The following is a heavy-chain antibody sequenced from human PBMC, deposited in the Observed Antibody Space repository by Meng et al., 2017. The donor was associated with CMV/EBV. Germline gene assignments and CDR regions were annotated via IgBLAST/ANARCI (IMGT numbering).Heavy chain of an antibody. J-gene: IGHJ6*02. V-gene: IGHV3-9*01. CDR1: GFTFADYA. D-gene: IGHD3-16*02. CDR2: ISWHSGSI. Sequence: GGSLILSCAASGFTFADYAMHCVRQAPGKGLAYVSGISWHSGSIGSADSVKGRFTISRDNAKNSLYLQMNSLRAEDTALYYCAKGTGLSGDYYYGMDVWGQGTTVTVSS. CDR3: AKGTGLSGDYYYGMDV.